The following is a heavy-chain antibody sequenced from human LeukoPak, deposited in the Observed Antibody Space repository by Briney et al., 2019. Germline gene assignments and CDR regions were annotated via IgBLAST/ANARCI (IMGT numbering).Heavy chain of an antibody. CDR1: GFTFSSYA. Sequence: PGGSLRLSCAASGFTFSSYAMHWVRQAPGKGLEWVSGISWNSGSIGYVDSVKGRFTISRDNAKNSLYLQMNSLRAEDTALYYCVKDKGSRSWYQKFGDAFDIWGQGTMVTVSS. J-gene: IGHJ3*02. V-gene: IGHV3-9*01. CDR3: VKDKGSRSWYQKFGDAFDI. D-gene: IGHD6-13*01. CDR2: ISWNSGSI.